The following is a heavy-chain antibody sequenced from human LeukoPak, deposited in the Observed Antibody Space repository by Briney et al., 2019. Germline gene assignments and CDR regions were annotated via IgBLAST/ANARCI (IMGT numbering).Heavy chain of an antibody. V-gene: IGHV3-48*03. CDR3: ARDYTQYYYYYYMDV. CDR1: GFTFSSFE. Sequence: GGSLRLSCAASGFTFSSFEMNWVRQAPGKGLEWVSYISSSGSTIYYADSVKGRFTISRDNAKNSLYPQMNSLRAEDTAVYYCARDYTQYYYYYYMDVWGKGTTVTVSS. J-gene: IGHJ6*03. CDR2: ISSSGSTI. D-gene: IGHD3-16*01.